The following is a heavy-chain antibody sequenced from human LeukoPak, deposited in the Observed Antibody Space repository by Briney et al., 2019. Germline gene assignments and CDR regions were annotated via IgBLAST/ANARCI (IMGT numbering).Heavy chain of an antibody. CDR1: GFTFSSYS. CDR2: ISSSNSYI. CDR3: ATLVAATSAPEAHYYYMDV. J-gene: IGHJ6*03. V-gene: IGHV3-21*01. Sequence: GGSLRLSCAASGFTFSSYSMNWVRQAPGKGLEWVSSISSSNSYIYYADSVKGRFTISRDNAKNSLYLQMNSLRAEDTAVYYCATLVAATSAPEAHYYYMDVWGKGTTVTVSS. D-gene: IGHD2-15*01.